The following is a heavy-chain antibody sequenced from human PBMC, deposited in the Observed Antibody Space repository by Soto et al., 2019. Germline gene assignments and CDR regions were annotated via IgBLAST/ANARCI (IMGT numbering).Heavy chain of an antibody. J-gene: IGHJ6*02. CDR2: IYPGDSDT. CDR1: GYSFTSYW. Sequence: PGESLKISCKGSGYSFTSYWIGWVRQMPGKGLEWMGIIYPGDSDTRYSPSFQGQVTISADKSISTAYLQWSSLKASDTAMYYCARHPSGYDILTGYRYYYGMDVWGQGTTVTVSS. CDR3: ARHPSGYDILTGYRYYYGMDV. V-gene: IGHV5-51*01. D-gene: IGHD3-9*01.